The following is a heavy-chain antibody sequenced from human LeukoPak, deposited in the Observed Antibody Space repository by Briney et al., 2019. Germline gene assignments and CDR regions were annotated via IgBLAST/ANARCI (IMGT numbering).Heavy chain of an antibody. CDR3: ARYPPPYYDFWSGPT. J-gene: IGHJ5*02. V-gene: IGHV4-38-2*02. CDR2: IYHSGST. D-gene: IGHD3-3*01. Sequence: SETLSLTCTVSGYSISSGYYWGWIRQPPGKGLEWIGSIYHSGSTYYNPSLKSRVTISVDTSKNQFSLKLSSVTAADTAVYYCARYPPPYYDFWSGPTWGQGTLVTVSS. CDR1: GYSISSGYY.